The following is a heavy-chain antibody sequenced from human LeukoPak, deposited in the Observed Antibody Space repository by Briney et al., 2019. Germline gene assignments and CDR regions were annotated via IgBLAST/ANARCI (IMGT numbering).Heavy chain of an antibody. J-gene: IGHJ4*02. CDR1: RYTFTRYY. V-gene: IGHV1-46*01. CDR2: INPSDGTT. Sequence: ASVKVSCQASRYTFTRYYMYWVRQAPGQGLEWMGIINPSDGTTTYAQKFQGRVTMTRDTSTSTVYMELSSLRSEDTAVYYCARVHDYGDLRYLDYWGQGSLVTVS. D-gene: IGHD4-17*01. CDR3: ARVHDYGDLRYLDY.